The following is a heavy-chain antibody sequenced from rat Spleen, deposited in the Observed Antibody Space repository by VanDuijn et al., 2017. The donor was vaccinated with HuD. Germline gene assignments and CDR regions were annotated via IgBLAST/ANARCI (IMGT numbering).Heavy chain of an antibody. Sequence: EVQLVESDGGLVQPGRSLKLSCAASGFTFSDYYMAWVRQAPKKGLEWVAYISYDGGTTYYRDSVKGRFTISRDPAQNTLYLQMNSLRSEDTATYYCATDTFYDGTYYPGGFDYWGQGVMVTVSS. CDR1: GFTFSDYY. V-gene: IGHV5-20*01. J-gene: IGHJ2*01. D-gene: IGHD1-12*02. CDR3: ATDTFYDGTYYPGGFDY. CDR2: ISYDGGTT.